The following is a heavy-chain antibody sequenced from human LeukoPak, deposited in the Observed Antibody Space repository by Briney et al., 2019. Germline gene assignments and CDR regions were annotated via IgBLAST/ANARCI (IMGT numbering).Heavy chain of an antibody. CDR3: AGLRLDYDSSGYFGAFDI. CDR1: GGTFSSYA. D-gene: IGHD3-22*01. J-gene: IGHJ3*02. Sequence: SVKVSCKASGGTFSSYAISWVRQAPGQGLEWMGGIIPIFGTANYAQKFQGRVTITADKSTSTAYMELSSLRSEDTAVHYCAGLRLDYDSSGYFGAFDIWGQGTMVTVSS. V-gene: IGHV1-69*06. CDR2: IIPIFGTA.